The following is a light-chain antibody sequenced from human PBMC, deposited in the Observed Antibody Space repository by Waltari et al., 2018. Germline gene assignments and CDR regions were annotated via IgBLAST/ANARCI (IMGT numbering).Light chain of an antibody. Sequence: YVLTQPPSVSVTPGRTARIPCGGNNIGRKTVHWYQQKPGQAPVLVVYEDKERPSGIPERFSASNSGNTATLTISGVAAGDEADYYCQVWERTGDHVIFGGGTKLTVL. CDR2: EDK. J-gene: IGLJ2*01. CDR3: QVWERTGDHVI. CDR1: NIGRKT. V-gene: IGLV3-21*03.